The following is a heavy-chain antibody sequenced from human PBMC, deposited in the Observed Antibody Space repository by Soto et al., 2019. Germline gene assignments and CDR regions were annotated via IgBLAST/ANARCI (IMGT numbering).Heavy chain of an antibody. CDR2: ISYDGSNK. CDR3: AKDHRGSSGGFDY. Sequence: GGSLRLSCAASGFTFSSYGMHWVRQAPGKGLEWVAVISYDGSNKYYADSVKGRFTISRDNSKNTLYLQMNSLRAEDTAVYYCAKDHRGSSGGFDYWGQGTLVTVSS. V-gene: IGHV3-30*18. J-gene: IGHJ4*02. CDR1: GFTFSSYG. D-gene: IGHD1-26*01.